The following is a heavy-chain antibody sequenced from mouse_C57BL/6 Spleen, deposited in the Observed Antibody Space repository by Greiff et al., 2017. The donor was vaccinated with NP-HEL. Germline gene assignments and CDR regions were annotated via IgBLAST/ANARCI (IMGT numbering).Heavy chain of an antibody. Sequence: EVKLVESGGGLVKPGGSLKLSCAASGFTFSSYAMSWVRQTPEKRLEWVATISDGGSYTYYPDNVKGRFTISRDNAKNNLYLQMSHLKSEDTAMYYCARDYYGGSYRYSFAYWGQGTLVTVSA. J-gene: IGHJ3*01. D-gene: IGHD1-1*01. CDR1: GFTFSSYA. CDR2: ISDGGSYT. V-gene: IGHV5-4*01. CDR3: ARDYYGGSYRYSFAY.